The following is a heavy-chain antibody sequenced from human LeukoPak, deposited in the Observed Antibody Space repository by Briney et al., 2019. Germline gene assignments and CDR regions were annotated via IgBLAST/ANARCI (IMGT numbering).Heavy chain of an antibody. CDR2: IYPGDSDT. V-gene: IGHV5-51*01. CDR1: GYSFTSYW. D-gene: IGHD2-15*01. CDR3: ARLFRNCSGGSCYSDWFDP. J-gene: IGHJ5*02. Sequence: VESLKISCKGSGYSFTSYWIGWVRQMPGKGLEWMGIIYPGDSDTRYSPSFQGQVTISADKSISTAYLQWSSLKASDTAMYYCARLFRNCSGGSCYSDWFDPWGQGTLVTVSS.